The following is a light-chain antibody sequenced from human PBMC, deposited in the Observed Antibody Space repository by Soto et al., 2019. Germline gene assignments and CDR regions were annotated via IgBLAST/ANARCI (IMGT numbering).Light chain of an antibody. V-gene: IGKV3-11*01. Sequence: EIVLTQSPATLSLSPGERATLSCRASQSVSSYLAWYQQKPGQAPRLLIYDASNRATGIPARFSGSGSGTDCTLTISSREPEDFAVYYCQQRSNWPPTFGQGTKLEI. CDR3: QQRSNWPPT. CDR1: QSVSSY. J-gene: IGKJ2*01. CDR2: DAS.